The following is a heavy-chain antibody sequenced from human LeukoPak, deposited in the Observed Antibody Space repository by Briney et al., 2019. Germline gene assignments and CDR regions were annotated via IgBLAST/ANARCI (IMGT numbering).Heavy chain of an antibody. D-gene: IGHD5-18*01. V-gene: IGHV1-46*01. J-gene: IGHJ4*02. CDR1: GYTFSDFG. CDR2: INPSGGST. Sequence: WASVKVSCKASGYTFSDFGITWVRQAPGQGLEWMGIINPSGGSTSYAQKFQGRVTMTRDTSTSTVYMELSSLRSEDTAVYYCARGGTAMVPFDYWGQGTLVTVSS. CDR3: ARGGTAMVPFDY.